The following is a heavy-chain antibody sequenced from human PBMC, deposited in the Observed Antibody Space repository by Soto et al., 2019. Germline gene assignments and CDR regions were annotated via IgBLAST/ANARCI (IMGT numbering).Heavy chain of an antibody. CDR2: VYWNDDK. CDR1: GFSLTTTGVG. CDR3: AHRPWGQFYGDFYDS. J-gene: IGHJ4*02. Sequence: QITLKESGPPLVKPTQTLTLTCSFSGFSLTTTGVGVGWVRLPPGRALEWLALVYWNDDKRYSPSLQTRLIITKDTSKNQVVLTMTNMDPVDTATYYCAHRPWGQFYGDFYDSWGQGILVTVSS. D-gene: IGHD4-17*01. V-gene: IGHV2-5*01.